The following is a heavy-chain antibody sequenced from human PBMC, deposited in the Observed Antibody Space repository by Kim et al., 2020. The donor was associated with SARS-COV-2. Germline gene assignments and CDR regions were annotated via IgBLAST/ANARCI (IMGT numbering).Heavy chain of an antibody. CDR3: AVFYASGTYFPGENWF. D-gene: IGHD3-10*01. CDR1: DDSIHNTNYY. Sequence: SETLSLTCTVSDDSIHNTNYYWAWIRQTPGTGLEWIATIDFYGNTYSGPSLRSRVTLSVDTSKNQFSLILTSVTTADTALYYGAVFYASGTYFPGENWF. J-gene: IGHJ5*01. CDR2: IDFYGNT. V-gene: IGHV4-39*01.